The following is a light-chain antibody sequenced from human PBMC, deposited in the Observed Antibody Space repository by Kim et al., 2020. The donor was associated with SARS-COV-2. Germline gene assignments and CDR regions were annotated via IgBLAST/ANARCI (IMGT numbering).Light chain of an antibody. Sequence: SYELTQPPSVSVSPGQTATITCSGDKLGDKYACWYQHKPGQSPVLVIYQDNKRPSGIPERFSGSNSGNTATLTISGTQAMDEADYYCQAWDSSTNYVFG. CDR2: QDN. CDR3: QAWDSSTNYV. CDR1: KLGDKY. V-gene: IGLV3-1*01. J-gene: IGLJ1*01.